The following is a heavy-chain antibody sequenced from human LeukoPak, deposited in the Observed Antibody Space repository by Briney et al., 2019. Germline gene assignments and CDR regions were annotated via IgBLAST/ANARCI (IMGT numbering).Heavy chain of an antibody. CDR3: AGVFDYYGSGSYRDY. CDR1: GGTFSIYA. CDR2: IIPIFGTA. Sequence: ASVKVSCKASGGTFSIYAISWVRQAPGQGLEWMGGIIPIFGTANYAQKFQGRVTITADESTSTAYMELSSLRSEDTAVYYCAGVFDYYGSGSYRDYWGQGTLVTVSS. V-gene: IGHV1-69*13. D-gene: IGHD3-10*01. J-gene: IGHJ4*02.